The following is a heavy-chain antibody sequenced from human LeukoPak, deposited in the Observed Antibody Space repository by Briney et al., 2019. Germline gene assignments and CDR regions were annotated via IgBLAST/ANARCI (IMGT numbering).Heavy chain of an antibody. Sequence: PSETLSLTCAVYGGSFSGYYWSWIRQPPGKGLEWIGGINHSGSTNYNPSLKSRVTISVDTSKNQFSLKLSSVTAADTAVYYCARWSRYYYYYGMDVWGQGTTVTVSS. CDR2: INHSGST. D-gene: IGHD2-15*01. CDR3: ARWSRYYYYYGMDV. J-gene: IGHJ6*02. CDR1: GGSFSGYY. V-gene: IGHV4-34*01.